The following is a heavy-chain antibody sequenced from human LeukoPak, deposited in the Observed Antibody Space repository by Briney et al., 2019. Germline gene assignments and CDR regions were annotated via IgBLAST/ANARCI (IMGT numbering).Heavy chain of an antibody. CDR3: ASWMYSSSSLFDY. D-gene: IGHD6-6*01. V-gene: IGHV1-69*05. CDR2: IIPISGTA. Sequence: GASVKVSCKASGGTFSSYAISWVRQAPGQGHEWMGGIIPISGTANYAQKFQGRVTITTDESTSTAYMELSSLRSEDTAVYYCASWMYSSSSLFDYWGQGSLVTVSS. CDR1: GGTFSSYA. J-gene: IGHJ4*02.